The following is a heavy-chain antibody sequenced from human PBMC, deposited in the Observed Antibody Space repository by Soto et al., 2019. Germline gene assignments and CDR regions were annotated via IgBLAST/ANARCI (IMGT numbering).Heavy chain of an antibody. D-gene: IGHD6-13*01. Sequence: SVPTLVNPTQTLTLTCTFSGFSLSTSGVGVGWIRQPPGKALEWLALIYWNDDKRYSPSLKSRLPITKDTAKNQVVLTMTNMDPVDTATYYCAHSPAPIARGIAAAGTTPYYYYGMDVWGQGTTVTVSS. V-gene: IGHV2-5*01. J-gene: IGHJ6*02. CDR1: GFSLSTSGVG. CDR2: IYWNDDK. CDR3: AHSPAPIARGIAAAGTTPYYYYGMDV.